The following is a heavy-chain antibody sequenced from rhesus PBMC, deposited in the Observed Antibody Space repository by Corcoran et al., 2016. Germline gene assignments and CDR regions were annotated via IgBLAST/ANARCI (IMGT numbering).Heavy chain of an antibody. CDR3: ARDQRGAPFDY. CDR2: ITYSGST. V-gene: IGHV4-122*02. Sequence: QVQLQESGPGLVKPSETLSLTCAVSGGSISSGYYYGSWIRQPPGKGLEWIGYITYSGSTSYNPSLKSRVTISRDTSKNQFSLKLSSVTAADTAVYYCARDQRGAPFDYWGQGVLVTVSS. CDR1: GGSISSGYYY. J-gene: IGHJ4*01. D-gene: IGHD3-34*01.